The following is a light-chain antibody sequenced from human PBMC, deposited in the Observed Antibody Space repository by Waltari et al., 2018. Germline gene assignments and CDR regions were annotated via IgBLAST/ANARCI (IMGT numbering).Light chain of an antibody. CDR2: GAS. Sequence: EIVLTQFPGTLSLSPGERATLSCRASQMVSSSYLAWYQPKPGRAPRPLIYGASSRATGIPASFSGSASGTDFTLTISRLEPEGFAVNYCQQYGSSPRFTFGPGTKVDIK. CDR3: QQYGSSPRFT. CDR1: QMVSSSY. J-gene: IGKJ3*01. V-gene: IGKV3-20*01.